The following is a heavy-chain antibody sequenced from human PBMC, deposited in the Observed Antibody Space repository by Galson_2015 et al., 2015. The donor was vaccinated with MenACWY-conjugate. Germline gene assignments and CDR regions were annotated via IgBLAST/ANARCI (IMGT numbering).Heavy chain of an antibody. V-gene: IGHV3-48*01. D-gene: IGHD4/OR15-4a*01. J-gene: IGHJ4*02. CDR1: RISFRTYN. CDR2: ISSTSTTI. CDR3: AKADKQTCYGATCYYFDS. Sequence: SLRLSCAASRISFRTYNMNWVRQAPGKGLEWVSYISSTSTTIYYADSVKGRFTISRDNAKNTLYLQMNNLRAEDTALYICAKADKQTCYGATCYYFDSWGQGTLVTVSS.